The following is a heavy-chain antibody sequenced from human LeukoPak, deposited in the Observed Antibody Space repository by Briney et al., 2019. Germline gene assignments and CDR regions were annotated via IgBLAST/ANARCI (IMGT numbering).Heavy chain of an antibody. J-gene: IGHJ3*02. V-gene: IGHV3-23*01. CDR1: GFTFSSYA. CDR3: AKLGYCSSTSCYGDAFDI. D-gene: IGHD2-2*01. Sequence: GGSLRLSCAASGFTFSSYAMSWVRQAPGKGLEWVSAISGSGGSTYYADSVKGRFTISRDNSKNTLYLQMNSLRAEDTAVYYCAKLGYCSSTSCYGDAFDIWGQGTMVTVSS. CDR2: ISGSGGST.